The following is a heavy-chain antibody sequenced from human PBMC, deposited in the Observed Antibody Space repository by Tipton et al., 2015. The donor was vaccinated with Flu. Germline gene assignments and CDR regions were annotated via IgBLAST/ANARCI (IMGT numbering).Heavy chain of an antibody. CDR2: IYQAGST. D-gene: IGHD4-17*01. CDR3: ARDYGDFNWFES. Sequence: TLSLTCSVSGSSIGSGYYWGWIRQPPGKGLEWIGNIYQAGSTYYNPSLRSRVTVSVDTSRNQFSLRLTSVTAADTAVYFCARDYGDFNWFESWGQGTLVTVSS. V-gene: IGHV4-38-2*02. CDR1: GSSIGSGYY. J-gene: IGHJ5*01.